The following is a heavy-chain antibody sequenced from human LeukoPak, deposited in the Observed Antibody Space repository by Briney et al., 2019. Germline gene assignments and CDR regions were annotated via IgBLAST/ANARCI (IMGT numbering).Heavy chain of an antibody. V-gene: IGHV3-7*03. CDR2: IKQDGSEK. J-gene: IGHJ6*02. D-gene: IGHD3-16*01. Sequence: GGSLRLSCAASGFTFSSYWMSWVRQAPGKGLEWVANIKQDGSEKYYVDSVKGRFTISRDNAKNSLYLQMSNLRAEDTAVYFCARGGGLDVWGQGATVTVSS. CDR3: ARGGGLDV. CDR1: GFTFSSYW.